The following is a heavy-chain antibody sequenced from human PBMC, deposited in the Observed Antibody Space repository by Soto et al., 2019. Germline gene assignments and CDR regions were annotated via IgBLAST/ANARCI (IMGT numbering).Heavy chain of an antibody. CDR3: ARGRWDIVVVVAATLRVWFDP. CDR2: INHSGST. CDR1: GGSFSGYY. D-gene: IGHD2-15*01. Sequence: PSETLSLTCAVYGGSFSGYYWSWIRQPPGKGLEWIGEINHSGSTNYNPSLKSRVTISVDTSKNQFSLKLSSVTAADTAVYYCARGRWDIVVVVAATLRVWFDPWGQGTLVTVS. J-gene: IGHJ5*02. V-gene: IGHV4-34*01.